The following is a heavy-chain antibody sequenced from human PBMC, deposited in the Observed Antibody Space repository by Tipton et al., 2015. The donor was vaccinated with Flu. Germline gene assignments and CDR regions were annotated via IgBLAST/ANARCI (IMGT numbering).Heavy chain of an antibody. CDR3: AKVIPELVAGLDY. CDR1: GFTFSRYA. Sequence: SLRLSCAASGFTFSRYAMGWVRQAPGKGLEWVAGVSGGGGTTYFADSVKGRFTISRDNSRNMVFLQMNNLRVEDTAEYYCAKVIPELVAGLDYWGRGTLVTVSS. V-gene: IGHV3-23*01. CDR2: VSGGGGTT. D-gene: IGHD6-19*01. J-gene: IGHJ4*02.